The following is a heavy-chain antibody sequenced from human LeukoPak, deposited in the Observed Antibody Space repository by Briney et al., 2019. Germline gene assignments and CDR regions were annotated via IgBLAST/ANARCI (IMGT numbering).Heavy chain of an antibody. CDR2: ISNGSITT. V-gene: IGHV3-48*02. D-gene: IGHD4-23*01. CDR1: EFSLSTYS. CDR3: ARVAAGYSVNYFDY. Sequence: GGSLRLSCAASEFSLSTYSMNWVCEAPGKGLGWVSYISNGSITTYYADSVKGRFTISRDNVENSLYLQMNSLRDEDTAVYYCARVAAGYSVNYFDYWGQGTLVTVSP. J-gene: IGHJ4*02.